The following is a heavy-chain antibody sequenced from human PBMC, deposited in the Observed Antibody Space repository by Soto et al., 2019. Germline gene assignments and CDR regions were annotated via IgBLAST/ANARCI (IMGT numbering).Heavy chain of an antibody. CDR2: IYPGDSDT. D-gene: IGHD3-10*01. V-gene: IGHV5-51*01. J-gene: IGHJ6*02. CDR3: ARALGGSGSYYYYGMDV. CDR1: GYSFTSYW. Sequence: GESLKISCKGSGYSFTSYWIGWVRQMPGKGLEWMGIIYPGDSDTRYSPSFQGQVTISADKSISTAYLQWSSLKASDTAMYYCARALGGSGSYYYYGMDVWGQGTTVTVSS.